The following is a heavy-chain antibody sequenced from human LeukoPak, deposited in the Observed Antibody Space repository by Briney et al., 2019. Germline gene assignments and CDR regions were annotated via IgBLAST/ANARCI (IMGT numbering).Heavy chain of an antibody. V-gene: IGHV3-7*01. CDR2: IKQDESEK. D-gene: IGHD6-19*01. CDR3: ARSNSGLDY. CDR1: GFIFSNYW. Sequence: GGSLRLSCAASGFIFSNYWMSWVRQAPGKGLEWVANIKQDESEKYYVDSVKGRFTISRDNGKNSLYLQMNSLRTEDTAVYYCARSNSGLDYWGQGTLVTVSS. J-gene: IGHJ4*02.